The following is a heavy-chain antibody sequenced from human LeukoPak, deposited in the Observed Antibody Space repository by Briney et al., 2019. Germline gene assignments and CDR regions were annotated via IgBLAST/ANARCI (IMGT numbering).Heavy chain of an antibody. CDR3: AKVTGYSSSWPLGY. D-gene: IGHD6-13*01. J-gene: IGHJ4*02. CDR2: ISGSVGST. V-gene: IGHV3-23*01. CDR1: GFTFSSYA. Sequence: GGSLRLSCAASGFTFSSYAMSWVRQAPGKGLEWVSAISGSVGSTYYADSVKGRFTISRDNSKNTLYLQMNSLRAEDTAVYYCAKVTGYSSSWPLGYWGQGALVTVSS.